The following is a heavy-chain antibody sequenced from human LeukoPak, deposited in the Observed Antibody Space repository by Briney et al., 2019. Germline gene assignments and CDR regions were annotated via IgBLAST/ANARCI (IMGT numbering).Heavy chain of an antibody. CDR2: ISAYNGNT. CDR3: ARVGWYGIIVEGGDY. Sequence: ASVKVSCKASGYTFTSYGIGWVRQAPGQGLEWMGWISAYNGNTNYAQKLQGRVTMTTDTSTSTAYMELRSLRSDDTAVYYCARVGWYGIIVEGGDYWGQGTLVTVSS. D-gene: IGHD2-21*01. J-gene: IGHJ4*02. CDR1: GYTFTSYG. V-gene: IGHV1-18*01.